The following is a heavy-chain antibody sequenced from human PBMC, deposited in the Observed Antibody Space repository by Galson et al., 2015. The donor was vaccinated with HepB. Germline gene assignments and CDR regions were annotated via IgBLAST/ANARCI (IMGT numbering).Heavy chain of an antibody. V-gene: IGHV3-49*03. CDR3: TRGAHPGDIVVVPAAIMFDWNYVNDYYYGMDV. D-gene: IGHD2-2*01. Sequence: SLRLSCAASGFTFGDYAMSWFRQAPGKGLEWVGFIRSKAYGGTTEYAASVKGRFTISRDDSKSIAYLQMNSLKTEDTAVYYCTRGAHPGDIVVVPAAIMFDWNYVNDYYYGMDVWGQGTTVTVSS. CDR2: IRSKAYGGTT. J-gene: IGHJ6*02. CDR1: GFTFGDYA.